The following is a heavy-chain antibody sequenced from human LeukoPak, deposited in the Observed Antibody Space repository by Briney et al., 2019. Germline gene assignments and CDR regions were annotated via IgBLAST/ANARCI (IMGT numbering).Heavy chain of an antibody. Sequence: SETLSLTCAVYGGSFSDYYWSWIRQPPGKGLKWIGEINHSGITDHNPSLKSRVTISLDTSKNQFSLKLSSVTAADTAVYYCARGSPTGLGDHDAFDIWGQGTMVIVSS. J-gene: IGHJ3*02. CDR1: GGSFSDYY. D-gene: IGHD3-16*01. CDR3: ARGSPTGLGDHDAFDI. CDR2: INHSGIT. V-gene: IGHV4-34*01.